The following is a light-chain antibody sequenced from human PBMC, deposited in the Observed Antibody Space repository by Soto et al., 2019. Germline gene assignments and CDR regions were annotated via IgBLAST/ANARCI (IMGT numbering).Light chain of an antibody. J-gene: IGKJ1*01. V-gene: IGKV1-5*03. CDR2: QAS. CDR1: QSIRTW. Sequence: DIQMTQSPSTLSASVGDRVTMTCRASQSIRTWLAWYRQKPGKAPRLLMYQASSLKSGVPSRFSGSGSETDFTLTITSLQPDDTATYFCQQYSTYLWTFGQGTKVDIK. CDR3: QQYSTYLWT.